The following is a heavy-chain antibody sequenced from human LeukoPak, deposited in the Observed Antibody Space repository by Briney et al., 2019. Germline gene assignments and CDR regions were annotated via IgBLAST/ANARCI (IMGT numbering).Heavy chain of an antibody. V-gene: IGHV4-39*01. CDR3: ARLRYYYDSSGYYADY. Sequence: PSETLSLTCTVSGGSISSSSYYWGWIRQPPGKGLEWIGSIYYSGSTYYKPSLKSRVTISVDTSKNQFSLKLSSVTAADTAVYYCARLRYYYDSSGYYADYWGQGTLVTVSS. D-gene: IGHD3-22*01. CDR1: GGSISSSSYY. J-gene: IGHJ4*02. CDR2: IYYSGST.